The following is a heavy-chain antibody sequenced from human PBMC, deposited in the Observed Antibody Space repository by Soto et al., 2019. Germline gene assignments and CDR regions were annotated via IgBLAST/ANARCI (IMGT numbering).Heavy chain of an antibody. Sequence: SETLSLTCTVSGGSISSGGYYWSWIRQHPGKGLEWIGYIYYSGSTYYNPSLKSRVTISVDTSKNQFSLKLSSVTAADTAVYYCARDYSPHEYYFDYWGQGTLVTVSS. CDR2: IYYSGST. CDR1: GGSISSGGYY. J-gene: IGHJ4*02. D-gene: IGHD2-21*01. V-gene: IGHV4-31*03. CDR3: ARDYSPHEYYFDY.